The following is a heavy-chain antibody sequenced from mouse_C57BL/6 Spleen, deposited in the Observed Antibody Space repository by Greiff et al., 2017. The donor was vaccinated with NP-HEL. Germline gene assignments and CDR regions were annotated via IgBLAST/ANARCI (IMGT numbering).Heavy chain of an antibody. V-gene: IGHV14-2*01. J-gene: IGHJ4*01. CDR3: ALYYGSSYGDYYAMDD. Sequence: EVQLQESGAELVKPGASVKLSCTASGFNITDYYMHWVKQRTEQGLEWIGRIDPEDGETKYAPKFQGKATITADTSSNTAYLQLSSLTSEDTAVYYCALYYGSSYGDYYAMDDWGQGTSVTVSS. CDR2: IDPEDGET. D-gene: IGHD1-1*01. CDR1: GFNITDYY.